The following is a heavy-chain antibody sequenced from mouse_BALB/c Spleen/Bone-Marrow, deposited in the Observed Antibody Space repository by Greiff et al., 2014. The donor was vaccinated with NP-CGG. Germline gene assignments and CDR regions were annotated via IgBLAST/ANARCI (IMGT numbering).Heavy chain of an antibody. V-gene: IGHV2-2*01. CDR1: GFSLTTYD. Sequence: VQLVESGPGLVQPSQSLSITCTVSGFSLTTYDVIWVRQSPGKGLEWLGVIWSGGSTDYNEDFISRLSINKDNSNSQVFFKINNLQADDSAIYYCARRNGNFRYYAMDYWGQGTSVTVSS. CDR2: IWSGGST. J-gene: IGHJ4*01. CDR3: ARRNGNFRYYAMDY. D-gene: IGHD2-1*01.